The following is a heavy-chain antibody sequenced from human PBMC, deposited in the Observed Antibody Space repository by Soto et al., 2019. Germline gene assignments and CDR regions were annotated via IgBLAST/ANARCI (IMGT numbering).Heavy chain of an antibody. CDR2: ISSGSSYI. D-gene: IGHD4-17*01. Sequence: GGSLRLSCAASGFTFSTYSMSWVRQAPGKGLEWVSSISSGSSYIYYADSVKGRFTISRDNAKNSLYLQMNSLRAEDTAVYYCAGATTVSNYFAYWGQGTLVTVSS. CDR3: AGATTVSNYFAY. CDR1: GFTFSTYS. V-gene: IGHV3-21*01. J-gene: IGHJ4*02.